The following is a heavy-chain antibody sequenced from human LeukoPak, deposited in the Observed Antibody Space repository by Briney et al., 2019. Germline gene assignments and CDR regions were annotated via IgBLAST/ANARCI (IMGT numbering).Heavy chain of an antibody. V-gene: IGHV3-21*01. CDR1: GFTFSSYS. CDR3: ARDTAMVLIYYYYMDV. Sequence: GGSLRLSCAASGFTFSSYSMNWVRQAPGKGLEWVSSISSSSSYIYNADSVKGRFTISRDNAKNSLYLQMNSLRAEDTAVYYCARDTAMVLIYYYYMDVWGKGTTVTVSS. CDR2: ISSSSSYI. J-gene: IGHJ6*03. D-gene: IGHD5-18*01.